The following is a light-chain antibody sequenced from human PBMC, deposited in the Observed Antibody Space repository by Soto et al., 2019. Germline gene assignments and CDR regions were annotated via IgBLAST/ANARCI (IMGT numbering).Light chain of an antibody. CDR2: DAS. Sequence: DIHMTQSPSTLSASLGDRVSITCRASQSVGTWLAWYQQKPGKAPKLLIRDASSLESGVPSRFSGSGSGTEFTLTISSPQPDDSGTYYCHQYKSYSTFGQGTKVDI. CDR3: HQYKSYST. V-gene: IGKV1-5*01. CDR1: QSVGTW. J-gene: IGKJ1*01.